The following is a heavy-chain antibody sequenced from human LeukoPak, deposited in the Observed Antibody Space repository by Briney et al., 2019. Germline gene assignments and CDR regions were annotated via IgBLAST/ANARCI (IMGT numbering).Heavy chain of an antibody. V-gene: IGHV1-8*01. CDR1: GYTFTSYD. J-gene: IGHJ4*02. CDR3: ARGGKRPGAFTIFGVVIHRKIPSYFDY. D-gene: IGHD3-3*01. CDR2: MSPNSGNT. Sequence: GASVKVSCKASGYTFTSYDINWVRQATGQGLEWMGWMSPNSGNTGYAQKFQGRVTMTRNTSISTAYMELSSLRSEDTAVYYCARGGKRPGAFTIFGVVIHRKIPSYFDYWGQGTLVTVSS.